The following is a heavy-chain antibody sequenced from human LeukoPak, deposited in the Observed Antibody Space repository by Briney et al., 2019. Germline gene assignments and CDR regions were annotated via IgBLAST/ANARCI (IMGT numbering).Heavy chain of an antibody. CDR3: ARTPKILRYFDWSYNCFDP. CDR2: INPNSGGT. J-gene: IGHJ5*02. V-gene: IGHV1-2*02. Sequence: ASVKVSCKTSGYTFIDYYMHWVRQAPGQGLEWMGWINPNSGGTDYAQKFQGRVTMTRDTSISTAYMELSSLRSEDTAVYYCARTPKILRYFDWSYNCFDPWAREPWSPSP. CDR1: GYTFIDYY. D-gene: IGHD3-9*01.